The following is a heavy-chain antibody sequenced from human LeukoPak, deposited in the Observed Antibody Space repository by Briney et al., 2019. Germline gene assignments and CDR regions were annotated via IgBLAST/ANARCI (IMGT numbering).Heavy chain of an antibody. D-gene: IGHD6-13*01. CDR1: GFTFSYYW. CDR3: ARDTSRLAAAGYYFDY. J-gene: IGHJ4*02. Sequence: PGRSLRLSCTASGFTFSYYWMSWVRQAPGKGLEWVANIKQDGSEASYVGSVKGRFTISRDNPRNSLYLQMNSLRAEDTAVYYCARDTSRLAAAGYYFDYWGQGTLVTVSS. V-gene: IGHV3-7*01. CDR2: IKQDGSEA.